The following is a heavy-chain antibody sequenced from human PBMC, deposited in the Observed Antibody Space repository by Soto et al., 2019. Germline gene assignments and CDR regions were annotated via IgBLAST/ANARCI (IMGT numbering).Heavy chain of an antibody. V-gene: IGHV3-30-3*01. D-gene: IGHD2-21*01. CDR3: ARGEPQAVDDAFDI. CDR2: ISYDGSNK. Sequence: QVQLVESGGGVVQPGRSLRLSCAASGFTFSSYAMHWVRQAPGKVLEWVAVISYDGSNKYYADSVKGRFTISRDNSKNTLYLQMNSLRAEDTAVYYCARGEPQAVDDAFDIWGQGTMVTVSS. J-gene: IGHJ3*02. CDR1: GFTFSSYA.